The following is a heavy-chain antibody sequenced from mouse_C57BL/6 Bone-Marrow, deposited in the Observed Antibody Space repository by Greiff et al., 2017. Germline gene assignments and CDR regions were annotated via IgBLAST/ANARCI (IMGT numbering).Heavy chain of an antibody. Sequence: QVQLQQPGAELVMPGASVKLSCKASGYTFTSYWMHWVKQRPGQGLEWIGEIDPSDSYTNYTQKFKGKSTLTVDKSSSTAYMQLSSLTSEDSAVYYGARDGSSYDWFAYWGQGTLVTVSA. CDR1: GYTFTSYW. CDR2: IDPSDSYT. V-gene: IGHV1-69*01. CDR3: ARDGSSYDWFAY. D-gene: IGHD1-1*01. J-gene: IGHJ3*01.